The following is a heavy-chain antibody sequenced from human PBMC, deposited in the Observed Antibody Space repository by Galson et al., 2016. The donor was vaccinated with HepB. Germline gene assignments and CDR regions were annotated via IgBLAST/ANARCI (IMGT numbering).Heavy chain of an antibody. CDR3: ARDRTARAALDL. CDR2: ISNSGVNT. V-gene: IGHV3-11*06. D-gene: IGHD6-13*01. CDR1: GFTFNTYY. Sequence: SLRLSCAASGFTFNTYYMSWVRQAPGRGLEWVAYISNSGVNTHYAGSVNGRFTISRDNAKNLLFLQMNSLRAEDTAVYYCARDRTARAALDLWGQGTLVTVSS. J-gene: IGHJ5*02.